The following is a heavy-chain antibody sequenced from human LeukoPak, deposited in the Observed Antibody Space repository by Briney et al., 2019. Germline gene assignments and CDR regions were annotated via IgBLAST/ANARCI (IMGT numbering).Heavy chain of an antibody. J-gene: IGHJ4*02. CDR3: ARDRIAAAGNYFGY. CDR1: GGTFSSYA. Sequence: ASVKVSCKASGGTFSSYAISWVRQAPGQGLEWMGGIIPIFGTANYAQKFQGRVTITADESTSTAYMELSSLRSEDTAVYYCARDRIAAAGNYFGYWGQGTLVTVSS. D-gene: IGHD6-13*01. V-gene: IGHV1-69*13. CDR2: IIPIFGTA.